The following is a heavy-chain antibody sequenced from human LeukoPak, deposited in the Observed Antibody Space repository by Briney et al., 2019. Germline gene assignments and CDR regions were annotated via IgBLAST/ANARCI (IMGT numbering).Heavy chain of an antibody. D-gene: IGHD3-10*01. V-gene: IGHV3-33*01. J-gene: IGHJ4*02. CDR2: IWYDGSNK. Sequence: GRSLRLSCAASGFTFSSYAMHWVRQAPGKGLEWVAVIWYDGSNKYYADSVKGRFTISRDNSKNTLYLRMNSLRAEDTAVYYCARVGVHNYGSGSYIYFDYWGQGTLVTVSS. CDR3: ARVGVHNYGSGSYIYFDY. CDR1: GFTFSSYA.